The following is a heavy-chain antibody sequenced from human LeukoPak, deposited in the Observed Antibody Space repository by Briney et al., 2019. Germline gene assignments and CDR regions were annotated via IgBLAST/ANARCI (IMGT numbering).Heavy chain of an antibody. D-gene: IGHD2-15*01. CDR3: TRVHGGYPFDS. CDR2: ISSSSSTI. J-gene: IGHJ4*02. CDR1: GFIFSSYS. V-gene: IGHV3-48*01. Sequence: GGSLRLSCAASGFIFSSYSMNWVRQAPGKVLEWVSFISSSSSTIYYADSVKGRFTISRDNAKNSLYLQMNSLRAEDTAVYYCTRVHGGYPFDSWGQGTLVTVSS.